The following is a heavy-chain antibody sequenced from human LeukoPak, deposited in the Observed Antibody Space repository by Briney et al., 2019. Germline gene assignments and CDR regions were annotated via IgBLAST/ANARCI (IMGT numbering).Heavy chain of an antibody. CDR2: INPNSGGT. J-gene: IGHJ6*02. V-gene: IGHV1-2*02. CDR1: GYTFTGYY. CDR3: ASGHCSSTSCYHYYYGMDV. D-gene: IGHD2-2*01. Sequence: ASVKVSCKASGYTFTGYYMHWVRQAPGQGLEWMGWINPNSGGTNYAQKFRGRVTMTRDTSISTAYMELSRLRSDDTAVYYCASGHCSSTSCYHYYYGMDVWGQGTTVTVSS.